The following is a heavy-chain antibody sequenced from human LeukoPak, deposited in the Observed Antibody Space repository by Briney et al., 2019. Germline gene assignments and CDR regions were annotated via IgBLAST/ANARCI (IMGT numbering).Heavy chain of an antibody. Sequence: QTGGALRHSCAASGVTFSSYWMHWVRQAPGKGLVWVSRINGGGSSTNYADSVKGRFTISRDNAKHTLYLQMNSLRAEDTAVYYCAKDGGLRFLHYWGQGTLVTVSS. J-gene: IGHJ4*02. V-gene: IGHV3-74*01. CDR1: GVTFSSYW. CDR3: AKDGGLRFLHY. CDR2: INGGGSST. D-gene: IGHD3-3*01.